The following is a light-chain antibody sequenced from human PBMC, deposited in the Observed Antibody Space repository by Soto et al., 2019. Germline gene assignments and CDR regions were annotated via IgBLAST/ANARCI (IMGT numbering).Light chain of an antibody. CDR3: QQLNSYPRIT. V-gene: IGKV1-9*01. CDR2: AAS. Sequence: DIQLTQSPSFLSASVGDRVTITCRASQGINSYLAWYQQKPGKPPKLLIYAASTLQSGVPSRFSGSGSGTEFTLTISSLQPEDFATYYCQQLNSYPRITFGQGTRLEIK. J-gene: IGKJ5*01. CDR1: QGINSY.